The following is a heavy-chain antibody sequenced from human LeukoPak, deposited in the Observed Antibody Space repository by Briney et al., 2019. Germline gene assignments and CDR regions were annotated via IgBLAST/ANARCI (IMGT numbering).Heavy chain of an antibody. CDR2: IYSSGST. CDR3: VRCRGTTVLTRFDN. Sequence: SETLSLTCTVSGGSMSSYYWSWIRQPAGKGLEWIGRIYSSGSTNYNPSLKSRVTMSVDTSKNQFSVNLTSVTAADTAVYYCVRCRGTTVLTRFDNWGQGTLVTVSS. V-gene: IGHV4-4*07. D-gene: IGHD4/OR15-4a*01. CDR1: GGSMSSYY. J-gene: IGHJ4*02.